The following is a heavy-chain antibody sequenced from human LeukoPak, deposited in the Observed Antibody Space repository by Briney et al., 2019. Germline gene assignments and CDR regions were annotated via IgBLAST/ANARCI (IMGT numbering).Heavy chain of an antibody. CDR1: GYTFTSYG. V-gene: IGHV1-18*01. CDR3: ARLWFGELYMDV. J-gene: IGHJ6*03. Sequence: ASVKVSCKASGYTFTSYGISWVRPAPGQGLEWMGWISAYNGNTNYAQKLQGRVTMTTDTSTSTAYMELRSLRSDDTAVYYCARLWFGELYMDVWGKGTTVTISS. CDR2: ISAYNGNT. D-gene: IGHD3-10*01.